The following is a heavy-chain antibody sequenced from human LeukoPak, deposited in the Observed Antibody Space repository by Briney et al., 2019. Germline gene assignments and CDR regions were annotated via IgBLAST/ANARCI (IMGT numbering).Heavy chain of an antibody. CDR1: GGTFSNYD. V-gene: IGHV1-69*05. CDR3: ASHYYGSGHKADYYFYYYMDV. J-gene: IGHJ6*03. D-gene: IGHD3-10*01. CDR2: IIPLFGTT. Sequence: SVKVSCKASGGTFSNYDFIWVRQAPGQGLEWMGGIIPLFGTTNYAQKFQGRLTITTDESTGTAYMHLSSLISEDTAVYYCASHYYGSGHKADYYFYYYMDVWGTGTAVTVSS.